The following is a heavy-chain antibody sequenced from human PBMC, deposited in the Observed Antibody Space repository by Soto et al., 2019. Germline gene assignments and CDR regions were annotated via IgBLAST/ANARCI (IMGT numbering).Heavy chain of an antibody. J-gene: IGHJ4*02. Sequence: GGSMRLSCAASGFTFSNYGMHWVSQAPGKGLEWVAVISDDGVSKYYADSVQGRFTISRDNSESAVFLQMNSLRPDDTALYFCARADYFGSGTSYTLYYWGQGTQVTVSS. CDR2: ISDDGVSK. CDR1: GFTFSNYG. D-gene: IGHD3-10*01. CDR3: ARADYFGSGTSYTLYY. V-gene: IGHV3-30*03.